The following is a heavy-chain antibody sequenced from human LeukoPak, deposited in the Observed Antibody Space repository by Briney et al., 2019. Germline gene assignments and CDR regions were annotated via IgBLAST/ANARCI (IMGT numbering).Heavy chain of an antibody. CDR1: GFTFSSYA. V-gene: IGHV3-7*04. CDR2: IKQDGSEE. Sequence: GSLRLSCAASGFTFSSYAMNWVRQAPGKGLEWVANIKQDGSEEFYVDSAKGRFTISRDNAKNSLYLQMNSLRAEDTAVYYCARAVSSGYYNLYFDYWGQGTLVTVSS. J-gene: IGHJ4*02. D-gene: IGHD3-3*01. CDR3: ARAVSSGYYNLYFDY.